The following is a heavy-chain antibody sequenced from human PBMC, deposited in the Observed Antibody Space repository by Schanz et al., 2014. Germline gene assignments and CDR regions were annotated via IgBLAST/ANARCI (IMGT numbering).Heavy chain of an antibody. CDR3: ARDRWDWNNAFDI. CDR2: ISRDGWTT. D-gene: IGHD1-1*01. Sequence: EVQLVESGGGFVQPGGSLRLSCAASGFTLSTNVVHWVRQAPGKGLVWVSRISRDGWTTTYADSVRGRFTISRDNSKNTLYLQMNSLRAEDTAVYYCARDRWDWNNAFDIWGQGTMVTVSS. J-gene: IGHJ3*02. CDR1: GFTLSTNV. V-gene: IGHV3-74*01.